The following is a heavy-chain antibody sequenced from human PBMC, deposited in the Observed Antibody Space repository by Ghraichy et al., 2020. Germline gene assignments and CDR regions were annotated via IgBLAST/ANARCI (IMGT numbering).Heavy chain of an antibody. CDR2: FSGSAGST. J-gene: IGHJ6*03. CDR3: ARSTKEITLFRGVISHDYYMDV. CDR1: GFSFSSYA. Sequence: GGSLRLSCAASGFSFSSYAMSWVRQAPGKGLEWVSGFSGSAGSTYYADSVKGRFTISRDNSKNTLYLQMNSLRAEDTAVYYCARSTKEITLFRGVISHDYYMDVWGKGTTVTVSS. D-gene: IGHD3-10*01. V-gene: IGHV3-23*01.